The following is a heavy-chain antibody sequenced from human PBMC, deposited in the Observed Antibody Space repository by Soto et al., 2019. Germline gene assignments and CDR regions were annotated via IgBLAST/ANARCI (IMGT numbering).Heavy chain of an antibody. J-gene: IGHJ4*02. D-gene: IGHD2-15*01. CDR1: GFTVSSNY. CDR2: IYSGGST. Sequence: PGGSLILSCAASGFTVSSNYMSWVRQAPGKGLEWVSVIYSGGSTYYADSVKGRFTISRHNSKNTLYLQMNSLRAEDTAVYYCARGPGGGFVDYWGQGTLVTVSS. CDR3: ARGPGGGFVDY. V-gene: IGHV3-53*04.